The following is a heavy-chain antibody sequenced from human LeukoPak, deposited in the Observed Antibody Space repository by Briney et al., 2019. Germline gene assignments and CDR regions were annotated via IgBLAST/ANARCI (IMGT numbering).Heavy chain of an antibody. Sequence: SETLSLTCTVSGGSISGYYWTWLRQPPGKGLEWIGYIYYTGSTNYNPSLKSRVTISVDTSKNQFSLNLSSVTATDTALYYGARFDRDGCNLDYWGQGTLVTVSS. CDR3: ARFDRDGCNLDY. J-gene: IGHJ4*02. D-gene: IGHD5-24*01. CDR1: GGSISGYY. V-gene: IGHV4-59*01. CDR2: IYYTGST.